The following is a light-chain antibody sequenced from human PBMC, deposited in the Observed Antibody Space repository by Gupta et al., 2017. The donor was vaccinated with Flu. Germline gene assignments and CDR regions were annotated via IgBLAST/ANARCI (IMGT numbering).Light chain of an antibody. V-gene: IGLV3-9*01. Sequence: YELTQAPSVSVALGQTARVSCGGNNIGRRFVRWYQQKPGQAPLLVIFRDSNQPSGIPERFSGSNSGNTATLTISRAQAGDEADYYCQVWESNTVIFGGGTRLTV. CDR1: NIGRRF. CDR2: RDS. CDR3: QVWESNTVI. J-gene: IGLJ2*01.